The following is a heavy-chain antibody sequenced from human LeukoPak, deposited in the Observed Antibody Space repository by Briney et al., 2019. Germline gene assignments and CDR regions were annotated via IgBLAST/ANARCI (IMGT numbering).Heavy chain of an antibody. D-gene: IGHD4-17*01. Sequence: ASVKVSRKASGYTFTGYYMHWVRQAPGQGLEWMGWINPNSGGTNYAQKFQGRVTMTRDTSISTAYMELSRLRSDDTAVYYCASQTYGDYGRGAFDIWGQGTMVTVSS. CDR1: GYTFTGYY. CDR3: ASQTYGDYGRGAFDI. CDR2: INPNSGGT. J-gene: IGHJ3*02. V-gene: IGHV1-2*02.